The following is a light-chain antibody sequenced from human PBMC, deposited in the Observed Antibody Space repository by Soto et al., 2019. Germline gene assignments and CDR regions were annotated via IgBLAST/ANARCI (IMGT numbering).Light chain of an antibody. V-gene: IGKV1-39*01. Sequence: DLQMTQSPSSISASVGDGGTIXXRPSQSSSSYLHWYQQKPGTAPQVXSDSASSLQRLGPSMFSGSGAGTYFTLTISSLEPEDFAVYYCQQRRNGPETFGQGTKVDIK. CDR1: QSSSSY. J-gene: IGKJ1*01. CDR3: QQRRNGPET. CDR2: SAS.